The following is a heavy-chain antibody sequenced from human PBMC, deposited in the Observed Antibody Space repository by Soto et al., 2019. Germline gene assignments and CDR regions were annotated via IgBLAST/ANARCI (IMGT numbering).Heavy chain of an antibody. Sequence: EVQLVESGGGLVKPGGSLRLSCAASGFTFSSYSMNWVRQAPGKGLEWVSSISSSSSSIYYADSVKGRFTISRDNSTNRLYLQICTLRVEATAMFYCARPYDILTGYSGFDYWGQGSLVSVSS. CDR1: GFTFSSYS. D-gene: IGHD3-9*01. V-gene: IGHV3-21*01. CDR2: ISSSSSSI. CDR3: ARPYDILTGYSGFDY. J-gene: IGHJ4*02.